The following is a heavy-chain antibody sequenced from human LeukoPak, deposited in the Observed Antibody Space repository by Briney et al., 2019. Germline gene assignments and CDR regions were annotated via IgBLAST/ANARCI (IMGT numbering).Heavy chain of an antibody. Sequence: ASVKVSCKASGYTFTGYYMHWVRQAPGQGLEWMGWINPNSGGTNYAQKFQGRVTMTRDTSISTAYMELSRLRSDDTAVYYCARDQPYYYGSGGSSHSDYWGQGTLVTVSS. V-gene: IGHV1-2*02. D-gene: IGHD3-10*01. CDR2: INPNSGGT. CDR1: GYTFTGYY. J-gene: IGHJ4*02. CDR3: ARDQPYYYGSGGSSHSDY.